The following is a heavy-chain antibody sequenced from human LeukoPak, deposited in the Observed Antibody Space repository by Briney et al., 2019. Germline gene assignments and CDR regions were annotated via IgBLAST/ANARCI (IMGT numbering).Heavy chain of an antibody. J-gene: IGHJ4*02. CDR2: ITSSSSYI. Sequence: GGSLRLSCAASGFTFSSHSMNWVRQAPGRGLEWISSITSSSSYIYYADSVKGRFTISRDNAKTSLYLQMNSLRAEDTAVYYCTREPYSSGCYDYWGQGTLVTVSS. CDR1: GFTFSSHS. V-gene: IGHV3-21*01. CDR3: TREPYSSGCYDY. D-gene: IGHD6-19*01.